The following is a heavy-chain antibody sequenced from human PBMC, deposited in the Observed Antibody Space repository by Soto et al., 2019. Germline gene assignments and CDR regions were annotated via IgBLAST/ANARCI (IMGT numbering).Heavy chain of an antibody. V-gene: IGHV3-7*01. Sequence: PGGSLRFSCAASGFTFSSDWMSWVRQAPGKGLEWVANIKQDGSEKYYVDSVKGRFTISRDNAKNSLYLQMNSLRAEDTAVYYCAREGYYYYDSSGYAYWGQGTLVTV. D-gene: IGHD3-22*01. J-gene: IGHJ4*02. CDR2: IKQDGSEK. CDR3: AREGYYYYDSSGYAY. CDR1: GFTFSSDW.